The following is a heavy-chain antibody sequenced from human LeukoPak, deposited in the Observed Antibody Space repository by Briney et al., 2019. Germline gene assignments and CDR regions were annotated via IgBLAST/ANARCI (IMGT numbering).Heavy chain of an antibody. CDR3: ARDRGGYQWLIRGHDAFDI. CDR1: GGSISSYY. D-gene: IGHD6-19*01. J-gene: IGHJ3*02. V-gene: IGHV4-59*01. Sequence: SETLSLTCTVSGGSISSYYWSWIRQPPGKGLEWIGYIYYSGSTNYNPSLKSRVTISVDTSKNQFSLKLSSVTAADTAVYYCARDRGGYQWLIRGHDAFDIWGQGTMVTVSS. CDR2: IYYSGST.